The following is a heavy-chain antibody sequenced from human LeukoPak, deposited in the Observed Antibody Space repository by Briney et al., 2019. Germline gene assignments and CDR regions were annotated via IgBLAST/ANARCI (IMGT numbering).Heavy chain of an antibody. CDR2: IIPIFGTA. V-gene: IGHV1-69*13. J-gene: IGHJ5*02. CDR3: ARDRLAARYNWFDP. CDR1: GGTFSSYA. Sequence: ASVKVSCKASGGTFSSYAISWVRQAPGQGLEWMGGIIPIFGTANYAQKFQGRVTITADESTSTAYMELSSLRSEDTAVYYCARDRLAARYNWFDPWGQGTLVTVSS. D-gene: IGHD6-6*01.